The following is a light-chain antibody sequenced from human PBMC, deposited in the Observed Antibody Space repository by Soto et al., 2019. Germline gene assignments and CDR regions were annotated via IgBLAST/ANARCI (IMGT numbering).Light chain of an antibody. CDR1: QTINNN. V-gene: IGKV3-15*01. J-gene: IGKJ1*01. CDR2: GAS. CDR3: QQYNNWPQT. Sequence: VMTQAPATLSVSPLEIATLSFMASQTINNNVAWYQLKDGQVPRLVIYGASTRATDIPARFSGSGSGTEFTLTISSLQSEDFAEYHCQQYNNWPQTFGQGTKVDIK.